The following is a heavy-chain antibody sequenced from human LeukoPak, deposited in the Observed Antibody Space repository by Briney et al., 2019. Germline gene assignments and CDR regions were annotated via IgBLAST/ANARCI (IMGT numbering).Heavy chain of an antibody. CDR1: GDSISSYY. V-gene: IGHV4-59*01. Sequence: KPSETLSLTCTVSGDSISSYYWSWIRQPPGKGLEWIGYIYHSGSTNYNPSLKSRVTISLDTSKKDFSLKLSSVTAADTAVYYCVRGHLVGGWFKSDAFDIWGQGTMVSVSS. D-gene: IGHD6-19*01. CDR2: IYHSGST. CDR3: VRGHLVGGWFKSDAFDI. J-gene: IGHJ3*02.